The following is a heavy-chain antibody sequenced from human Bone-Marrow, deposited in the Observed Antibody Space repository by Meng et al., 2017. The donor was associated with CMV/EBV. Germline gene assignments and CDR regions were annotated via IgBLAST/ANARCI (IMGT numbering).Heavy chain of an antibody. CDR2: ISSSSSYI. Sequence: GGSLRLSCAASGFTFSSYSMNWVRQAPGKGLEWVSSISSSSSYIYYADSVKGRFTISRDNAKNSLYLQMNSPRAEDTAVYYCARAPEYYDFWSGYYPWRVLYYYYGMDVWGQGTTVTVPS. D-gene: IGHD3-3*01. V-gene: IGHV3-21*01. CDR1: GFTFSSYS. J-gene: IGHJ6*02. CDR3: ARAPEYYDFWSGYYPWRVLYYYYGMDV.